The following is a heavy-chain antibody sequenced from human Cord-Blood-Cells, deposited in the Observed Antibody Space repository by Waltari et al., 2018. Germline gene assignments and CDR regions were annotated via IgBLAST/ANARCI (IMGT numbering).Heavy chain of an antibody. V-gene: IGHV1-69*01. Sequence: QVQLVQSGAAVKKPGSSVTVSCMASVGTFRSFAISWVSHAPGKGLEWMGGIIPIFGTANYAQKFQGRVTITADESTSTAYMELSSLRSEDTAVYYCARDREGIDSLYFDYWGQGTLVTVSS. CDR1: VGTFRSFA. CDR3: ARDREGIDSLYFDY. D-gene: IGHD3-22*01. J-gene: IGHJ4*02. CDR2: IIPIFGTA.